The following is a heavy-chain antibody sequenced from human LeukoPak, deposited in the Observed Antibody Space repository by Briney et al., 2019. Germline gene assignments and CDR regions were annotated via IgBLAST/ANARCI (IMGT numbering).Heavy chain of an antibody. CDR2: IKQDGSEK. J-gene: IGHJ4*02. CDR1: GFTFSSYS. D-gene: IGHD3-10*01. Sequence: GGSLRLSCAASGFTFSSYSMNWVRQAPGKGLEWVANIKQDGSEKYYVDSVKGRFTISRDNAKNSLYLQMNSLRAEDTAVYYCARDARFGELLSDYWGQGTLVTVSS. V-gene: IGHV3-7*01. CDR3: ARDARFGELLSDY.